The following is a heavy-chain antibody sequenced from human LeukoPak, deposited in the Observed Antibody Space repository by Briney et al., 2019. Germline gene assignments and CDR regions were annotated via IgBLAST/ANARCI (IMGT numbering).Heavy chain of an antibody. V-gene: IGHV3-48*03. Sequence: GGSLRLSCAASGFTFSSYEMNWVRQAPGKGLEWVSYISSSGSTIYYADSVKGRFTNSRDNAKNSLYLQMNSLRAEDTAVYYCARRGGGLRYFDWLLYWDYWGQGTLVTVSS. J-gene: IGHJ4*02. CDR1: GFTFSSYE. D-gene: IGHD3-9*01. CDR3: ARRGGGLRYFDWLLYWDY. CDR2: ISSSGSTI.